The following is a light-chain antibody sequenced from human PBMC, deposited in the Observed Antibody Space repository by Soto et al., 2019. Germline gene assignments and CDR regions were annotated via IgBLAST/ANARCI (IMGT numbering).Light chain of an antibody. CDR2: GAS. CDR3: QQHGSSLALT. V-gene: IGKV3-20*01. Sequence: VLTQSPGTLSLSPGETATLSCRAIQRVTSSYLAWYQQKPGQAPRLLIYGASSRATGIPDRFSGSGSGTDFTLTISRLEPEDFAVYYCQQHGSSLALTFGGGTKV. CDR1: QRVTSSY. J-gene: IGKJ4*01.